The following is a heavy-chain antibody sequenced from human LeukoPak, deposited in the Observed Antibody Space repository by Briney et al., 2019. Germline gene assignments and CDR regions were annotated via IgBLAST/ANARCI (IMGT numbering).Heavy chain of an antibody. CDR3: ARDPLGSGSL. CDR1: GLPFSSYA. D-gene: IGHD1-26*01. V-gene: IGHV3-30*03. Sequence: GGSLRLSCAASGLPFSSYAMHWVRQAPGKGLEWVALISYDGSNEHYADSVKGRFTISRDNSKNTLYLQMNSLRAEDTAVYYCARDPLGSGSLWGQGTLVTVSS. J-gene: IGHJ4*02. CDR2: ISYDGSNE.